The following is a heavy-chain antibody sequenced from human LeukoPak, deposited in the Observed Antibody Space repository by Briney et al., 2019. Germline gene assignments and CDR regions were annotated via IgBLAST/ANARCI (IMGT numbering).Heavy chain of an antibody. CDR3: AKGFDSRFFDY. CDR2: IKQDESEK. J-gene: IGHJ4*02. V-gene: IGHV3-7*01. CDR1: GFTFRSYW. Sequence: GGSLRLSCADSGFTFRSYWMSWVRQAPGKGLEWVANIKQDESEKYYVDSVKGRSTISRDNAKNSLYLQINSLRAEDTAVYYCAKGFDSRFFDYWGQGTLVTVSS. D-gene: IGHD3-22*01.